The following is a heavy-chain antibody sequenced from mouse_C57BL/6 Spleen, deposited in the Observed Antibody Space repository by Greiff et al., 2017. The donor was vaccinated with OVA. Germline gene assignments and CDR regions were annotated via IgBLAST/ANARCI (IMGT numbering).Heavy chain of an antibody. V-gene: IGHV1-19*01. CDR3: ERGDYGSSDAMDY. Sequence: EVQLQQSGPVLVKPGASGKMSCKASGYTFTDYYMNWVKQSHGKSLEWIGVINPYNGGTSYNQKFKGKATLTVDKSSSTAYMERNSLTSEDSAVYYCERGDYGSSDAMDYWGQGTSVTVSS. CDR1: GYTFTDYY. J-gene: IGHJ4*01. CDR2: INPYNGGT. D-gene: IGHD1-1*01.